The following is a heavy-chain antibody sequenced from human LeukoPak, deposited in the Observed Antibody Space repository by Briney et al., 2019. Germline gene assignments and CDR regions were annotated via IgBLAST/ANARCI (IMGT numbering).Heavy chain of an antibody. CDR2: IYYSGST. Sequence: PSGTLSLTCTVSGGSISSSSYYWGWVRQPPGKGLEWIGSIYYSGSTYYNPSLKSRVTISVDTSKNQFSLKLSSVTAADTAVYYCARVKITFGGVIVNWFDPWGQGTLVTVSS. D-gene: IGHD3-16*02. CDR1: GGSISSSSYY. V-gene: IGHV4-39*01. J-gene: IGHJ5*02. CDR3: ARVKITFGGVIVNWFDP.